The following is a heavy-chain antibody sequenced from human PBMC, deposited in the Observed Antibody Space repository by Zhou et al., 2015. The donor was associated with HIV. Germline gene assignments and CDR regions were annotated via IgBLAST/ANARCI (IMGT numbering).Heavy chain of an antibody. V-gene: IGHV1-69*12. CDR3: ASSSSGAYGAFDI. D-gene: IGHD3-10*01. CDR1: GGSFTSEG. Sequence: QVQLVQSGAEVKKPGSSVKVSCKASGGSFTSEGLSWVRQAPGQGLQWLGGIIPIFGEPDYAQNFQGRLTITADESTSTAYMELSSLRSEDTAVYYCASSSSGAYGAFDIWGQGTMVTVSS. J-gene: IGHJ3*02. CDR2: IIPIFGEP.